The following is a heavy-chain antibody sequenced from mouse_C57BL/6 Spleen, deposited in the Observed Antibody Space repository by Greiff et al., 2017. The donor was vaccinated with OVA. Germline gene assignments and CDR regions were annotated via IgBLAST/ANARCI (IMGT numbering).Heavy chain of an antibody. J-gene: IGHJ2*01. V-gene: IGHV1-50*01. Sequence: QVQLQQPGAELVKPGASVKLSCKASGYTFTSYWMQWVKQRPGQGLEWIGEIDPSDSYTNYNQKFKGKATLTVDTSSSTAYMQLSSLTSEGSAVYYCARWRGFDYWGQGTTLTVSS. CDR3: ARWRGFDY. CDR2: IDPSDSYT. CDR1: GYTFTSYW.